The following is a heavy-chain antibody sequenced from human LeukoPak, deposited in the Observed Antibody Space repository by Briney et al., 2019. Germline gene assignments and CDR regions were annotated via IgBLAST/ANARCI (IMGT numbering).Heavy chain of an antibody. Sequence: TSETLSLTCTVSGGSISSYYWSWIRQPPGKGLEWIGYIYCSGSTNYNPSLKSRVTISVDTSKNQFSLKLSSVTAADTAVYYCARGRFDPWGQGTLVTVSS. CDR3: ARGRFDP. CDR1: GGSISSYY. V-gene: IGHV4-59*01. CDR2: IYCSGST. J-gene: IGHJ5*02.